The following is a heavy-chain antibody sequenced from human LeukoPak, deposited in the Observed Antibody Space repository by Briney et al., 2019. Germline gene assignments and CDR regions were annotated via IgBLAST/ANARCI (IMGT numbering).Heavy chain of an antibody. V-gene: IGHV3-53*01. D-gene: IGHD1-1*01. CDR3: ASPTKERPYYYYGMDV. J-gene: IGHJ6*02. CDR1: GFTVSSNY. CDR2: IYSGGST. Sequence: GGSLRLSCAASGFTVSSNYMSWVRQAPGKGLEWVSVIYSGGSTYYADSVKGRFTISRDNSKSTLYLQMNSLRAEDTAVYYCASPTKERPYYYYGMDVWGQGTTVTVSS.